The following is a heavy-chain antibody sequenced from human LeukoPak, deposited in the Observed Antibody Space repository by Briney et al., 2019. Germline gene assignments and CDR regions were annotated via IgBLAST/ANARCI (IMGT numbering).Heavy chain of an antibody. D-gene: IGHD1-7*01. CDR2: ISYSGNT. Sequence: SETLSLTCTVSGGSISSYYWSWIRQPPGKGLEWIGYISYSGNTNYNPSLKSRVTISVDTSKNQFSLKLSSVTAADTAVYYCARDNWNYGSSMDVWGQGTTVTVSS. V-gene: IGHV4-59*01. CDR3: ARDNWNYGSSMDV. CDR1: GGSISSYY. J-gene: IGHJ6*02.